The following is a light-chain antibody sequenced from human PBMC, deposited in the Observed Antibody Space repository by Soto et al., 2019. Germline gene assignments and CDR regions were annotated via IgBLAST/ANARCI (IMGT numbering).Light chain of an antibody. J-gene: IGKJ4*01. CDR1: QSVSNNY. CDR3: QQFSSYPLT. V-gene: IGKV3-20*01. Sequence: EIVMTQSPATLSVSPGERATLSCRASQSVSNNYLAWYQQKPGQAPRLLIYDASSRATGIPDRFSGGGSGTDFTLTISRLEPEDFAVYYCQQFSSYPLTFGGGTKVDI. CDR2: DAS.